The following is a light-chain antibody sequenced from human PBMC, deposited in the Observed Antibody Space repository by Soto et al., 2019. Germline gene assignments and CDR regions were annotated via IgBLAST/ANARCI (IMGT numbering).Light chain of an antibody. CDR2: GAF. Sequence: EIVMTQSPLSLPVIPGEPASISCRSSQSLLHSNGYNYLEWYQQKPGQAPSLLIYGAFTRATGIPARFSGTGSGTEFTLTISSLQSEDFALYYCQQYNDWPLTFGQGTKVEI. CDR1: QSLLHSNGYNY. J-gene: IGKJ1*01. V-gene: IGKV3-15*01. CDR3: QQYNDWPLT.